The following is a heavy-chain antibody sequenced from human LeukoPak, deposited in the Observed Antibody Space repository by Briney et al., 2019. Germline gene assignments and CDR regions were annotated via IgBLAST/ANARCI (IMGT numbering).Heavy chain of an antibody. J-gene: IGHJ4*02. CDR1: GFSFSTYA. D-gene: IGHD3-10*01. Sequence: GGPLRLSCAASGFSFSTYAMTWVRQAPGRGLEWVSAIDGSGHYIFYRDSVQGRFTISRDNSRKMLFLQMNTLTAEDSAVYYCAKNYGPGNAFYDSWGQGVLVIVSS. CDR3: AKNYGPGNAFYDS. CDR2: IDGSGHYI. V-gene: IGHV3-23*01.